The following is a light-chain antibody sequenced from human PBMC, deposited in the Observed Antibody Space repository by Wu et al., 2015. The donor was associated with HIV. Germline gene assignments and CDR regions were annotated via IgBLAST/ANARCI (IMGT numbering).Light chain of an antibody. V-gene: IGKV1-6*01. CDR1: QGIGND. Sequence: AIQMTQSPSSLSASVGDRVTVTCRASQGIGNDLGWYQQKPGKAPKVLISAASNLLSGVPSRFSGSGSGTDFTLTISSLQPEDFATYYCLQDHNYPLTFGRRDRG. J-gene: IGKJ4*01. CDR3: LQDHNYPLT. CDR2: AAS.